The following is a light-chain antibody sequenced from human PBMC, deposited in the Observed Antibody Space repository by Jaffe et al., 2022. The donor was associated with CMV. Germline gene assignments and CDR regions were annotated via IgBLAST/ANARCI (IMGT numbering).Light chain of an antibody. CDR2: GAS. CDR3: QQFGSSPFT. Sequence: EIVLTQSPGTLSLSPGERATLSCWASQSVFSSSLAWFQQKPGQAPRLLVYGASSRATGIPDRFSGSGSGTDFTLTISRLEPEDFAVYYCQQFGSSPFTFGQGTRLEIK. J-gene: IGKJ5*01. V-gene: IGKV3-20*01. CDR1: QSVFSSS.